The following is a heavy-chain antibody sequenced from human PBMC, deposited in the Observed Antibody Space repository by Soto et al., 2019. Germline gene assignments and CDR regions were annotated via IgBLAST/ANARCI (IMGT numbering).Heavy chain of an antibody. J-gene: IGHJ4*02. CDR3: ARGDYYGSGSYLDY. Sequence: QVQLQESGPGLVKPSETLSLTCTVSGGSISSYYWSWIRQPPGKGLEWIGYIYYSGSTNYNPSLTSRVTISVDTSKNQFSLKLSSVTAADTAVYYCARGDYYGSGSYLDYWGQGTLVTVSS. CDR1: GGSISSYY. D-gene: IGHD3-10*01. V-gene: IGHV4-59*01. CDR2: IYYSGST.